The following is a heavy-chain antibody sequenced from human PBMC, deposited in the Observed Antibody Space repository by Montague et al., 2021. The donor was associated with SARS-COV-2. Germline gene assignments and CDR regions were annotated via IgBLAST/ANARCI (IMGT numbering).Heavy chain of an antibody. CDR2: TYYSGVA. D-gene: IGHD3-16*02. CDR1: GDSMRSSY. CDR3: ARSVVGGTYRNTRWFDP. J-gene: IGHJ5*02. V-gene: IGHV4-59*13. Sequence: SETLSLTCTVSGDSMRSSYWYWIWQPPGKGLEYIGYTYYSGVANYNPSLRSRVTISLGTSKNQFSLNLRSVTAAATAVSYCARSVVGGTYRNTRWFDPWGQGTLVTVSS.